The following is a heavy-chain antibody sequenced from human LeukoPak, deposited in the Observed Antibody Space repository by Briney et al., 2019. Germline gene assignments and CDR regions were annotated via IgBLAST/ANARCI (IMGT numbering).Heavy chain of an antibody. V-gene: IGHV4-34*01. CDR1: GGSFSGYY. D-gene: IGHD2-2*01. Sequence: SETLSLTCAVYGGSFSGYYWSWIRQPPGKGLEWIGEINHSGSTNYNPSLKSRVTLSVDTSKNQFSLKLSSVTAADTAVYYCARLVPGGRWLPKYYFDYWGQGTLVTVSS. J-gene: IGHJ4*02. CDR2: INHSGST. CDR3: ARLVPGGRWLPKYYFDY.